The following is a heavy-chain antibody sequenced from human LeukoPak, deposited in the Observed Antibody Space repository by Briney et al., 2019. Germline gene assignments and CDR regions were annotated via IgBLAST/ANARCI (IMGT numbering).Heavy chain of an antibody. V-gene: IGHV3-73*01. D-gene: IGHD4-23*01. CDR2: IRSKANSYAT. J-gene: IGHJ4*02. CDR3: TCGGIPGVDY. Sequence: GGSLRLSCAASGFTFSGTAMHWVRQASGKGLEWVGRIRSKANSYATAYAASVKGRFTISRDDSKNTAYLQMNSLKTEDTAVYYCTCGGIPGVDYWGQGTLVTVSS. CDR1: GFTFSGTA.